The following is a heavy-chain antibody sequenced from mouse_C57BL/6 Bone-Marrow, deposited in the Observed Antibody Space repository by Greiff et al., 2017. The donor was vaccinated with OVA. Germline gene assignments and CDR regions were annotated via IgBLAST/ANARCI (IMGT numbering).Heavy chain of an antibody. V-gene: IGHV2-5*01. D-gene: IGHD1-1*01. Sequence: VKLVESGPGLVQPSQSLSITCTVSGFSLTSYGVHWVRQSPGKGLEWLGVIWRGGSTDYNAAFMSRLSITKDNSKSQVFFKMNSLQADDTAIYYCAKGVYYYGSSYGWYFDVWGTGTTVTVSS. CDR3: AKGVYYYGSSYGWYFDV. CDR1: GFSLTSYG. CDR2: IWRGGST. J-gene: IGHJ1*03.